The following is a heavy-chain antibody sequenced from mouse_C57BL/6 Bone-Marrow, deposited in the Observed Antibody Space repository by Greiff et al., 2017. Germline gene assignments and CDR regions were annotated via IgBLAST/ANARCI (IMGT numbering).Heavy chain of an antibody. CDR2: ISSGGSYT. V-gene: IGHV5-6*01. CDR1: GFTFSSYG. CDR3: ARRGMVKGYFDY. Sequence: EVMLVESGGDLVKPGGSLKLSCAASGFTFSSYGMSWVRQTPDKRLEWVATISSGGSYTYYPDSVKGRFTISRENAKNTLYLQMSSLKSEDTAMYYCARRGMVKGYFDYWGQGTTLTVSS. D-gene: IGHD2-2*01. J-gene: IGHJ2*01.